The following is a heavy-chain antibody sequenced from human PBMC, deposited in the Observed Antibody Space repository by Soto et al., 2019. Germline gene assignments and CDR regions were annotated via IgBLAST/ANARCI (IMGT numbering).Heavy chain of an antibody. CDR3: ARRYGRAFDY. D-gene: IGHD1-1*01. Sequence: SDALSLTGSGAGGASSSCCSRCIRQPPGKGLEWIGYIYYSGSTNYNPSLKSRVTISVDTSKNQFSLKLSSVTAADTAVYYCARRYGRAFDYWGQGTLVTVSS. CDR2: IYYSGST. CDR1: GGASSSCC. V-gene: IGHV4-59*08. J-gene: IGHJ4*02.